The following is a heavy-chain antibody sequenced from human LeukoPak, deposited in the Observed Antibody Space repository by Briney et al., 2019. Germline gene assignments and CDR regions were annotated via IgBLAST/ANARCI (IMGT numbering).Heavy chain of an antibody. J-gene: IGHJ5*02. Sequence: SETLSLTCAVYGGSFSGYYWSWIRQPPGKGLEWIGEINHSGSTNYNPSLKSRVTISVDTSKNQFSLKLSSVTAADTAVYYCARDRWQNWFDPWGQGTLVTVSS. D-gene: IGHD3-16*02. CDR3: ARDRWQNWFDP. CDR1: GGSFSGYY. CDR2: INHSGST. V-gene: IGHV4-34*01.